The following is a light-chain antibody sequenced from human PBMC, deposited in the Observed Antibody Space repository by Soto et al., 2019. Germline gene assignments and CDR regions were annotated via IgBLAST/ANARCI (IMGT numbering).Light chain of an antibody. CDR3: QQSYSNPIT. J-gene: IGKJ5*01. V-gene: IGKV1-39*01. Sequence: DIQMTQSPSSLSASVGDRVTITCRASQSISSYLNWYQQKPGKAPKLLIYDASSLQSGVPSRFSGSGSRTDFTLTISSLQPEDFATYYFQQSYSNPITFGQGTRLEIK. CDR1: QSISSY. CDR2: DAS.